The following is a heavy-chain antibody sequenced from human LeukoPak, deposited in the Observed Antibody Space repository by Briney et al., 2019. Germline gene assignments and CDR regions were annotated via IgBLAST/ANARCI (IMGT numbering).Heavy chain of an antibody. J-gene: IGHJ6*03. Sequence: PGGSLRLSCAASGFTFSSYAMSWVRQAPGKGLEGVSAISGSGGSTYYADSVKGRFTISRDNSKNTLYLQMNSLRAEDTAVYYCAKGATVTTSYYYYMDVWGKGTTVTVSS. CDR3: AKGATVTTSYYYYMDV. V-gene: IGHV3-23*01. D-gene: IGHD4-17*01. CDR1: GFTFSSYA. CDR2: ISGSGGST.